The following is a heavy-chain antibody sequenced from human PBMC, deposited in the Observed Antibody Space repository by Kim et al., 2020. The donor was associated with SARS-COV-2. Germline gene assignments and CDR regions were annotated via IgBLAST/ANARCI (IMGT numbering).Heavy chain of an antibody. D-gene: IGHD4-17*01. CDR2: K. CDR3: ARETVTTDFDY. J-gene: IGHJ4*02. V-gene: IGHV3-7*03. Sequence: KYYVDSVKGRVTIARDNAKNALYLQMSSLRAEDTAVYYCARETVTTDFDYWGQGTLVTVSS.